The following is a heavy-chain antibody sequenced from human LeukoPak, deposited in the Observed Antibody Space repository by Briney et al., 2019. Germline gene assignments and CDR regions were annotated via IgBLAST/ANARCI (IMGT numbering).Heavy chain of an antibody. D-gene: IGHD5-12*01. V-gene: IGHV1-2*06. CDR3: ATRIPATGYTGFILAYYFDS. Sequence: AAVKVSCKASGYTFTGYYIHWVRQAPGQGVEWMGRINPNSGGKNYAQKFQGRVTMTRATSISTAYMELSSLRSEDTAIYLCATRIPATGYTGFILAYYFDSWGQGTLVTVSS. CDR1: GYTFTGYY. J-gene: IGHJ4*02. CDR2: INPNSGGK.